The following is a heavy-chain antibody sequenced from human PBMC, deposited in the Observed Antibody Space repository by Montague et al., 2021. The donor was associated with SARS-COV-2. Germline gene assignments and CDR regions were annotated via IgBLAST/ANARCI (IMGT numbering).Heavy chain of an antibody. CDR1: GASVRTYY. CDR3: ARDGADDLFAYNHEMDV. D-gene: IGHD3/OR15-3a*01. J-gene: IGHJ6*02. V-gene: IGHV4-4*07. Sequence: SETLSLTCTVSGASVRTYYWSWIRQSAGKKLEWMGRLYTSGSTYYNPSFKSRVTMSLDTSKNLFSLNLSSMTAADTAVYYCARDGADDLFAYNHEMDVWGQGIPVTVSS. CDR2: LYTSGST.